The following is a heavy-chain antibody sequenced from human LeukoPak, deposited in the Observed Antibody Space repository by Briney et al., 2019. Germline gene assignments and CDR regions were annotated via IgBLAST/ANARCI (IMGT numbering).Heavy chain of an antibody. CDR1: GGSFSGYY. J-gene: IGHJ5*02. V-gene: IGHV4-34*01. Sequence: SETLSLTCAVYGGSFSGYYWSWIRQPPGMGLEWIGEINHSGSTNYNPSLKSRVTISVDTSKNQFSLKLSSVTAADTAVYYCARDHPGGAAANRGWFDPWGQGTLVTVSS. CDR3: ARDHPGGAAANRGWFDP. CDR2: INHSGST. D-gene: IGHD6-13*01.